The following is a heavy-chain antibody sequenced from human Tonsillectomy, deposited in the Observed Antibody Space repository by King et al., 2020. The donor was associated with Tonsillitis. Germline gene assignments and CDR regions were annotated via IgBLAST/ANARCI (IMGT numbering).Heavy chain of an antibody. CDR3: ARDGGGNSPAFDI. J-gene: IGHJ3*02. Sequence: QLVQSGGDLVQPGGSLRLSCAASGFTFSSYSINWVRQAPGKGLEWVSCISSRSSTIYYADSVKGRFTISRDNAKNSLYLQMNSLRDEDTALYYCARDGGGNSPAFDIWGQGTMVTVSS. CDR1: GFTFSSYS. V-gene: IGHV3-48*02. CDR2: ISSRSSTI. D-gene: IGHD4-23*01.